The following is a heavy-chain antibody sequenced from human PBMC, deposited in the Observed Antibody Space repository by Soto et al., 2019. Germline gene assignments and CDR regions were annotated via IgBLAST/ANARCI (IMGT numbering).Heavy chain of an antibody. V-gene: IGHV4-59*08. CDR2: IYNSETT. CDR1: GGSMRSYY. Sequence: SETLSLTCTVSGGSMRSYYWSSIRQPPGEGLEWIGYIYNSETTNYNPSLKSRVSISEDTPKNQFSLNLSSLTAADTAVYYFGRHCRGGGCNSVLDIWGQGAMVPVSS. J-gene: IGHJ3*02. D-gene: IGHD2-15*01. CDR3: GRHCRGGGCNSVLDI.